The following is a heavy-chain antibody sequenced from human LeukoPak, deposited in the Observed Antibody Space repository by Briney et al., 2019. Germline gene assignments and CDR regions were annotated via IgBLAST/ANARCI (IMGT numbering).Heavy chain of an antibody. CDR2: ISYDGSNK. Sequence: GGSLRLSCAASGFTFSSYGMHWVRQAPGKGLEWVAVISYDGSNKYYADSVKGRFTISRDNSKNTLYLQMNSLRAEDTAVYYSAKDSVKVLNYWGQGTLVTVSS. CDR1: GFTFSSYG. CDR3: AKDSVKVLNY. J-gene: IGHJ4*02. V-gene: IGHV3-30*18.